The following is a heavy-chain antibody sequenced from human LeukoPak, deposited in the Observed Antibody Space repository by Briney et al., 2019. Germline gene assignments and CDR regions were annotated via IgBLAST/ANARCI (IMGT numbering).Heavy chain of an antibody. Sequence: SETLSLTCTVSGGSISSYWWSWIRQPPGKGLEYIGYIFYSGSTNYNPSPKSRVTISVDTSKIHFSLRLSSVTAADTAVYYCARRGGGHAFDIWGQGTMVTVSS. CDR2: IFYSGST. J-gene: IGHJ3*02. D-gene: IGHD3-16*01. CDR1: GGSISSYW. V-gene: IGHV4-59*08. CDR3: ARRGGGHAFDI.